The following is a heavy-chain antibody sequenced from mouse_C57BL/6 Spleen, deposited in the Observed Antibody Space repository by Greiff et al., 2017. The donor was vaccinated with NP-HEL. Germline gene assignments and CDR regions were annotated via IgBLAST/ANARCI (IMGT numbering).Heavy chain of an antibody. V-gene: IGHV1-59*01. J-gene: IGHJ1*03. D-gene: IGHD2-12*01. CDR2: IDPSDSYT. CDR3: ARGDYTHWYFGV. Sequence: QVQLQQPGAELVRPGTSVKLSCKASGYTFTSYWMHWVKQRPGQGLEWIGVIDPSDSYTNYNQKFKGKATLTVDTSSSTAYMQLSSLTSEDSAVYYCARGDYTHWYFGVWGTGTTVTVSS. CDR1: GYTFTSYW.